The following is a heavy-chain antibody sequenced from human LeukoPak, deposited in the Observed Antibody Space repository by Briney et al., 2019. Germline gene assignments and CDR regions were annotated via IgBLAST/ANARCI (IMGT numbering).Heavy chain of an antibody. D-gene: IGHD3-22*01. CDR2: IYSGGTT. CDR1: GFTVSSNY. Sequence: GGSLRLSRAASGFTVSSNYMSWVRQAPGKGLEWVSVIYSGGTTYYADSVKGRFTISRDNSKNTLYLQMNSLRAEDTAMYYCARDYSYGSYLDYFDYWGQGNLVSISS. CDR3: ARDYSYGSYLDYFDY. J-gene: IGHJ4*02. V-gene: IGHV3-53*01.